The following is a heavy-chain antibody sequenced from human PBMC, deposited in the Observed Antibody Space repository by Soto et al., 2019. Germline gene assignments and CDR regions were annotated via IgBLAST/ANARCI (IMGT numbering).Heavy chain of an antibody. CDR3: ARDPTGGYFHYDY. CDR2: VSDDGSEQ. CDR1: GFSLRDYG. D-gene: IGHD1-26*01. Sequence: GGSLRLSCAASGFSLRDYGMHWVRQAPGKGLEYVAAVSDDGSEQYYADSVRGRFTISRDNSKNTVYLQLDSLTTGDTAVYYCARDPTGGYFHYDYWGQGALVTVSS. V-gene: IGHV3-30*17. J-gene: IGHJ4*02.